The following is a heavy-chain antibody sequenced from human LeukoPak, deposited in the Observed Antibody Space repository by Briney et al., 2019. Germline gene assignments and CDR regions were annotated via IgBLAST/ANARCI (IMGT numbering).Heavy chain of an antibody. J-gene: IGHJ4*02. Sequence: GGSLRLSCAASGFTVSSNYMSWVRQAPGKGLEWVSVIYSGGSTYYEDSVKGRFTISRDNSKNTLYLQMNSLRAEDTAVYYCARAGGGYYDYYFDYWGQGTLVTVSS. D-gene: IGHD3-22*01. CDR2: IYSGGST. CDR3: ARAGGGYYDYYFDY. V-gene: IGHV3-66*02. CDR1: GFTVSSNY.